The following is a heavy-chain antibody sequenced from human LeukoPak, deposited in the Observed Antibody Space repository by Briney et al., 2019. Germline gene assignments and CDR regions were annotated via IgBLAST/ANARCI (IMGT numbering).Heavy chain of an antibody. V-gene: IGHV3-49*03. CDR2: IRTKAYGGTT. J-gene: IGHJ6*03. D-gene: IGHD5-24*01. Sequence: GGSLRLSCTASGFIFGDFSMSWFRQAPGKGLEWVGFIRTKAYGGTTEYAASVKGRFTISRDDSKSIAYLQMNSLKTEDTAVYYCTREGSRDGYNYSPPTHYYMDVWGKGTTVTISS. CDR3: TREGSRDGYNYSPPTHYYMDV. CDR1: GFIFGDFS.